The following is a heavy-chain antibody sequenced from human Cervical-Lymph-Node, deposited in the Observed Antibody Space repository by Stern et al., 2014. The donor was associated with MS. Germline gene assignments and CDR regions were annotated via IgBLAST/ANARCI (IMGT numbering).Heavy chain of an antibody. CDR1: GGTFSSIT. Sequence: QMQLVQSGAEAKQPGSSMKAFCKGSGGTFSSITISWVPQSPGQGLEWLRGISTLFGTTKYAKQITGRVTIVADESTNTVNMELSRLRSEDTAVYYCVRDQGGIAASWGQGTLVTVSS. CDR2: ISTLFGTT. V-gene: IGHV1-69*01. CDR3: VRDQGGIAAS. D-gene: IGHD6-13*01. J-gene: IGHJ4*02.